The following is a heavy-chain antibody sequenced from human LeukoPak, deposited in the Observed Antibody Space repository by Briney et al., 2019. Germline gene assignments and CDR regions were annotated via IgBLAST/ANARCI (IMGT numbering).Heavy chain of an antibody. Sequence: ALVKVSCKASGYTFTTYYIHWMRQAPGQGLEWMGVINPGDGTTTYAQKFQGRVTMTRDTSTSTVYMELSSLRSEDTAVYFCARDRQDFYYGMDVWGQGTTVTLSS. V-gene: IGHV1-46*01. CDR3: ARDRQDFYYGMDV. CDR2: INPGDGTT. CDR1: GYTFTTYY. J-gene: IGHJ6*02.